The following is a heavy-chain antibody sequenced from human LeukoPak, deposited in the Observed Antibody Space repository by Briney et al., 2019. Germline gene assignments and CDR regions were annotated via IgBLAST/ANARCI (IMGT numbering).Heavy chain of an antibody. V-gene: IGHV5-51*01. CDR3: ARLRDYYYGSGNYPHAFDI. Sequence: GESLQISCKGSGYSFTSYWIGWVRQMPGKGLEWMGIIYPGDSDTRYSPSFQSQVTISADKSISTAYLQWSSLKASDTAMYYCARLRDYYYGSGNYPHAFDIWGQGTMVTVSS. D-gene: IGHD3-10*01. J-gene: IGHJ3*02. CDR2: IYPGDSDT. CDR1: GYSFTSYW.